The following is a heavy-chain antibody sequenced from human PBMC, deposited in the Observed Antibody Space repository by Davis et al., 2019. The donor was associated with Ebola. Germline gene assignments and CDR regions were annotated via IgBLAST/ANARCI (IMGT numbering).Heavy chain of an antibody. V-gene: IGHV1-69*04. J-gene: IGHJ4*02. CDR3: ARDMEEMATIKGFNY. Sequence: SVKVSCKASGGTFSSYAISWVRQAPGQGLEWMGRIIPILGIANYAQKFQGRVTITADKSTSTAYMELSSLRSEDTAVYYCARDMEEMATIKGFNYWGQGTLVTVSS. D-gene: IGHD5-24*01. CDR1: GGTFSSYA. CDR2: IIPILGIA.